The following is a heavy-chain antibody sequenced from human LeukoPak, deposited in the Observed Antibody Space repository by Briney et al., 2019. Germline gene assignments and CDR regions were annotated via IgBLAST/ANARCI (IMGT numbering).Heavy chain of an antibody. Sequence: SETLSLTCAVYVGSFSGYYWSWIRQLPGKGLEWIGEINHSGSTNYNSSLKSRVTISVDTSKNQFSLKLSSVSAADTAVYYCARGYYGSGSHCCHMDVWGKGTTITVS. CDR3: ARGYYGSGSHCCHMDV. CDR1: VGSFSGYY. V-gene: IGHV4-34*01. D-gene: IGHD3-10*01. J-gene: IGHJ6*03. CDR2: INHSGST.